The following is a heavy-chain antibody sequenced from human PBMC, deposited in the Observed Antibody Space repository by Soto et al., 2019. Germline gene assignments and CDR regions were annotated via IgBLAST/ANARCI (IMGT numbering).Heavy chain of an antibody. V-gene: IGHV3-30*18. CDR1: GFTFSSYG. D-gene: IGHD6-19*01. J-gene: IGHJ4*02. Sequence: PGGSLRLSCAASGFTFSSYGMHWVRQAPGKGLEWVAVISYDGSNKYYADSVKGRFTISRDNSKNTLYLQMNSLRAEDTAVYYCAKDRVIAVAGTGDWGQGTLVTVSS. CDR3: AKDRVIAVAGTGD. CDR2: ISYDGSNK.